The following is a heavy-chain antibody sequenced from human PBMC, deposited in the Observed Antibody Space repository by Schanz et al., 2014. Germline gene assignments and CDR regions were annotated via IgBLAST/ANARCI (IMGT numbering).Heavy chain of an antibody. CDR3: ARPRFDYGEVDY. D-gene: IGHD4-17*01. J-gene: IGHJ4*02. CDR1: GFSLNTYG. Sequence: QVQLVESGGGVVQPGTSLIPSCSVSGFSLNTYGIHWFRQPAGKGLEWVAVIWNNGVTKYYADSVRGRFTISRDRFQNTLYLRMSSLRAEDTAVYYCARPRFDYGEVDYWGQGTLVTVSS. V-gene: IGHV3-33*01. CDR2: IWNNGVTK.